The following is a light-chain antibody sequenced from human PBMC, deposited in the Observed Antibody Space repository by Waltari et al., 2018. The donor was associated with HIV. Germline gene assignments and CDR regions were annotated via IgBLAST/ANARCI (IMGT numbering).Light chain of an antibody. CDR3: AAWDDSLNGGV. CDR1: RSNIGSNT. V-gene: IGLV1-44*01. J-gene: IGLJ3*02. Sequence: QSVLTQPPSASGTPGPRVTISCSGSRSNIGSNTVSWYQQLPGTAPKLFIYSNKQRPSGFPDRFSGGKSVTSASVSISGLKSEGEADYYCAAWDDSLNGGVFGGGTKLTVV. CDR2: SNK.